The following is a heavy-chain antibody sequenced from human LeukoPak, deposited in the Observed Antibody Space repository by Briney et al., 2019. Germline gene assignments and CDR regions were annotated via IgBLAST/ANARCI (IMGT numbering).Heavy chain of an antibody. J-gene: IGHJ3*02. V-gene: IGHV4-59*01. Sequence: SETLSLXCTVSGGYISSYYWSWIRQPPGKGLEWIGYIYYSGSTNYNPSLKSRVTISVDTSKNQFSLKLSSVTAADTAVYYCARAPLGSYCSGGSCYFGVAFDIWGQGTMVTVSS. CDR3: ARAPLGSYCSGGSCYFGVAFDI. D-gene: IGHD2-15*01. CDR2: IYYSGST. CDR1: GGYISSYY.